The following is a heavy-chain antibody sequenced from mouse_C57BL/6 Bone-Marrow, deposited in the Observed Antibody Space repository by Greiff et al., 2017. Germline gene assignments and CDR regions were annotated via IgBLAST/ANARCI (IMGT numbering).Heavy chain of an antibody. CDR3: ARFAYSGPY. CDR2: IYPRSGNT. D-gene: IGHD2-12*01. Sequence: VQVVESGAELARPGASVKLSCKASGYTFTSYGISWVKQRTGPGLEWIGEIYPRSGNTYYNEKFKGKATLTADKSSSTAYMELRSLTSEDSAVYFCARFAYSGPYWGQGTLVTVSA. J-gene: IGHJ3*01. V-gene: IGHV1-81*01. CDR1: GYTFTSYG.